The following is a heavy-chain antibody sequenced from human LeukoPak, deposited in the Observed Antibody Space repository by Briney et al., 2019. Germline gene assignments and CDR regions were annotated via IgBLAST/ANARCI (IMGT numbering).Heavy chain of an antibody. Sequence: SETLSLTCTVSGDSISRYYWSWIRQPAGKGLEWIGRMYTSESTNYNPSLKSRVTISVDTSKNQFSLKLSSVTAADTAVYYCARHSPYYYDSSGYYHTDLHFDYWGQGTLVTVSS. V-gene: IGHV4-4*07. CDR3: ARHSPYYYDSSGYYHTDLHFDY. D-gene: IGHD3-22*01. CDR1: GDSISRYY. CDR2: MYTSEST. J-gene: IGHJ4*02.